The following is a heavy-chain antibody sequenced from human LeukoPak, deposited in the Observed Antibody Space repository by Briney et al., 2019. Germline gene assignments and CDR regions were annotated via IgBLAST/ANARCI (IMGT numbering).Heavy chain of an antibody. CDR3: AKGTVYGDGYYFDY. V-gene: IGHV3-33*06. J-gene: IGHJ4*02. Sequence: GGPLRLSCAVSGFIFSSYGMHWVRQAPGKGLEWVAVIWYDGSNKYYADSVKGRLTISRDNSKNTLYLQMNSLRADDTAVYYCAKGTVYGDGYYFDYWGQGTLVTVSS. CDR1: GFIFSSYG. D-gene: IGHD4-17*01. CDR2: IWYDGSNK.